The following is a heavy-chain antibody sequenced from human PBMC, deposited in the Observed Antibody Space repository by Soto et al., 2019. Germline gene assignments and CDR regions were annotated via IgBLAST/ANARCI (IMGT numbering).Heavy chain of an antibody. V-gene: IGHV1-3*01. J-gene: IGHJ5*02. D-gene: IGHD3-10*01. CDR1: GYTFTTYA. Sequence: QVHLVQSGAEAKKPGASVKLSCKDSGYTFTTYAMHWVRQAPGQRPEWMGWVNVGNGNTKYSHQFQNRVAITRDKSASTVYMELSSLRSEDTAVYYCARLRFGFVAWGQGTLVTVSS. CDR3: ARLRFGFVA. CDR2: VNVGNGNT.